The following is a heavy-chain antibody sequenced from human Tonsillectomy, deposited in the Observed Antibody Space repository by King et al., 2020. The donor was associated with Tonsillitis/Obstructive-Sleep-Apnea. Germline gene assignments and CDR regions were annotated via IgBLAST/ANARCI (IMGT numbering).Heavy chain of an antibody. CDR1: GGSISSSSYY. CDR3: AALQWLVRHYYYYYGMDV. Sequence: QLQESGPGLVKPSETLSLTCTVSGGSISSSSYYWGWIRQPPGKGLEWIGSIYYSGSTYYNPSLKSRVTISVDTSKNQFSLKLSSVTAADTAVYYCAALQWLVRHYYYYYGMDVWGQGTTVTVSS. D-gene: IGHD6-19*01. V-gene: IGHV4-39*01. CDR2: IYYSGST. J-gene: IGHJ6*02.